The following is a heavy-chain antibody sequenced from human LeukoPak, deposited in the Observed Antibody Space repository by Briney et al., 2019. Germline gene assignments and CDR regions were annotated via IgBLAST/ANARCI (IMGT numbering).Heavy chain of an antibody. CDR3: AKDGAYYYGSGSYFGGPYFDY. Sequence: GGSLRLSCAASGFTFSSYGMHWVRQAPGKGLEWVAVISYDGSNKYYADSVKGRFTISRDNSKNTLYLQMNSLRAEDTAVYYCAKDGAYYYGSGSYFGGPYFDYWGQGTLVTVSS. V-gene: IGHV3-30*18. D-gene: IGHD3-10*01. CDR1: GFTFSSYG. CDR2: ISYDGSNK. J-gene: IGHJ4*02.